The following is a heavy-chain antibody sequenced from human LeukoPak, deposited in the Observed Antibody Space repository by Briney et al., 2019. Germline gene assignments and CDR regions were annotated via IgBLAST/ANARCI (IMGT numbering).Heavy chain of an antibody. J-gene: IGHJ5*02. Sequence: NSSETLSLTCTVSGGSLNSYFWSWIRQPPGKGLEWIGHIYYSGSTNYNPSLKNRVTISVDTSKNQFSLKLSSVTAADTAVYYCARVRGDIPNWFDPWGQGTLVTVSS. CDR2: IYYSGST. CDR1: GGSLNSYF. V-gene: IGHV4-59*01. CDR3: ARVRGDIPNWFDP. D-gene: IGHD3-10*01.